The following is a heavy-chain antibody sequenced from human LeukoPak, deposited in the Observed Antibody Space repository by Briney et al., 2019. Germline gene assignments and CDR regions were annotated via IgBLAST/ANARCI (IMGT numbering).Heavy chain of an antibody. CDR1: GYTFTSYG. CDR3: ARGSYYDSSGYQLDY. Sequence: EASVKVSCKASGYTFTSYGISWVRQAPGQGLEWMGWISAYNGNTNYAQKLQGRVTMTTDTSTSTAYMELRSLRSDDTAVYYCARGSYYDSSGYQLDYWGQGTLVTVSS. J-gene: IGHJ4*02. V-gene: IGHV1-18*01. CDR2: ISAYNGNT. D-gene: IGHD3-22*01.